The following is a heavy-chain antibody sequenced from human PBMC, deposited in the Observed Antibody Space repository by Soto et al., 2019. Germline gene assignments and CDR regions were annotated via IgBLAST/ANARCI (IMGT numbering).Heavy chain of an antibody. D-gene: IGHD3-3*01. CDR2: IYYSGST. V-gene: IGHV4-61*08. CDR3: ARDYYDFWSGYVSYNWFDP. Sequence: SETLSLTCTVSGGSVSSGGYYWSWIRQHPGKGLEWIGYIYYSGSTNYNPSLKSRVTISVDTSKNQFSLKLSSVTAADTAVYYCARDYYDFWSGYVSYNWFDPWGQGTLVTVSS. CDR1: GGSVSSGGYY. J-gene: IGHJ5*02.